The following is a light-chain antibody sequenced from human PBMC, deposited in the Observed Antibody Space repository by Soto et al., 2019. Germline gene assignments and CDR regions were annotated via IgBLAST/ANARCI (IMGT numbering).Light chain of an antibody. CDR3: QQSYSTPIT. V-gene: IGKV1-39*01. CDR2: AAS. J-gene: IGKJ5*01. Sequence: DIQMTQSPSSLSASEGDIVTITCRASQYVGSYLNWYQQKPGKALKLLIFAASSLHDGVPSRFSGSGSGTDFTLTISNLQADDFAKYYCQQSYSTPITFGQGTLLEIK. CDR1: QYVGSY.